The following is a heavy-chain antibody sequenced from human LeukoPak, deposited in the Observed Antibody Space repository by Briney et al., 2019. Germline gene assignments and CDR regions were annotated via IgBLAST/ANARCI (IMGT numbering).Heavy chain of an antibody. V-gene: IGHV4-34*01. CDR1: GGSFSGYY. CDR2: INHSGST. J-gene: IGHJ6*04. CDR3: ASREGIAVAGTGYYGMDV. Sequence: SETLSLTCAVYGGSFSGYYWSWIRQPPAKGLEWIGEINHSGSTNYNPSLKSRVTISVDTSKNQFSLKLRSVTGADTAVYYCASREGIAVAGTGYYGMDVWGKGTTVTVSS. D-gene: IGHD6-19*01.